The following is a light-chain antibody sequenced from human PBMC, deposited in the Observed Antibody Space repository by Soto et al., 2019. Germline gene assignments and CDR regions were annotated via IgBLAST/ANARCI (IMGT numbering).Light chain of an antibody. V-gene: IGLV2-14*01. Sequence: QSALIQPASVSGSPGQSITISCTGTSSDVGGYNFVSWYQRHPGKAPKLMIYDVTNRPSRVSNRFSGSKSGNTASLTISGLQAEDEADYYCCSYTTSNTLVFGGGTKLTVL. CDR2: DVT. CDR3: CSYTTSNTLV. CDR1: SSDVGGYNF. J-gene: IGLJ2*01.